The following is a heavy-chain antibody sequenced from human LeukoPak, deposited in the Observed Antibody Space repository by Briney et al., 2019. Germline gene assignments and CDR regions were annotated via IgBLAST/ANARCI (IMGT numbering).Heavy chain of an antibody. CDR2: ISGSGGNT. Sequence: QPGGSLRLSCAASGFTFSSYAMNWVRQAPGKGLEWVAVISGSGGNTFYTDSVKGRFTISRDNSKNTLDLQMNSLRAEDTAVYYCAKDLEDPATVTGSVDAFDIWGQGTMVTVSS. D-gene: IGHD3-9*01. CDR3: AKDLEDPATVTGSVDAFDI. CDR1: GFTFSSYA. V-gene: IGHV3-23*01. J-gene: IGHJ3*02.